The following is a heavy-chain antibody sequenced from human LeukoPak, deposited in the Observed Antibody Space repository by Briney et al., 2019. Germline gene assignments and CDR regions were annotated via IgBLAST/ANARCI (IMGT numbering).Heavy chain of an antibody. CDR1: GGSFSGYY. V-gene: IGHV4-34*01. J-gene: IGHJ4*02. CDR3: ARGRLEETTVTTTDDY. CDR2: INHSGST. Sequence: SETLSLTCAVYGGSFSGYYWSWIRQPPGKGLEWIGEINHSGSTNYNPSLKSRVTISVDTSKNQFSLKLSSVTAADMAVYYCARGRLEETTVTTTDDYWGQGTLVTVSS. D-gene: IGHD4-17*01.